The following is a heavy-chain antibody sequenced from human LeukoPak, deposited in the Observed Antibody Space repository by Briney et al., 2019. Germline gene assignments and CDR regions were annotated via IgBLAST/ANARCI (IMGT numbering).Heavy chain of an antibody. D-gene: IGHD3-3*01. J-gene: IGHJ5*02. CDR1: GYSFTNYA. CDR3: ARDPPYNDFWSDYTIFDP. Sequence: ASVKVSCKASGYSFTNYAMNWVRQAPGQGLEWMGWIHPSTGNPTYAQGFTGRFVFSLDTSVSTAYLQITSLKAEDTAVYYCARDPPYNDFWSDYTIFDPWGQGTLVTVSS. V-gene: IGHV7-4-1*02. CDR2: IHPSTGNP.